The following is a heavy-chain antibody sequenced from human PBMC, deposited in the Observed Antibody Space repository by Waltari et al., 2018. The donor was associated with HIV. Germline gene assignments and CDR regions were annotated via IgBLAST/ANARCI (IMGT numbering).Heavy chain of an antibody. Sequence: QVQLVESGGGVVQPERSLRLSCAASGFTFSSRGMHWVRQAPGEGRGGGAVIWHDGSRKYYADSVRGRFTISRDNSKNTVYLQMDSLRVDDTAVYDCARPKAGLKGATFDSWGQGTLVTVSS. CDR1: GFTFSSRG. CDR3: ARPKAGLKGATFDS. J-gene: IGHJ4*02. D-gene: IGHD1-26*01. V-gene: IGHV3-33*01. CDR2: IWHDGSRK.